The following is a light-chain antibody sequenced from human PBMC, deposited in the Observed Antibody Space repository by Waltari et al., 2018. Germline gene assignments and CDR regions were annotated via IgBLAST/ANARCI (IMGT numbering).Light chain of an antibody. CDR3: QQYDTYPIYT. V-gene: IGKV1-5*01. Sequence: DTQMTQSPSTLSASVGDTVTITCRASQSISSWLAWYQQKTRKAPKLLNCHASSLESGVPSRFSGGGSGVEFTLTISSLQPDDFATYYCQQYDTYPIYTFGQGTKLEIK. CDR1: QSISSW. J-gene: IGKJ2*01. CDR2: HAS.